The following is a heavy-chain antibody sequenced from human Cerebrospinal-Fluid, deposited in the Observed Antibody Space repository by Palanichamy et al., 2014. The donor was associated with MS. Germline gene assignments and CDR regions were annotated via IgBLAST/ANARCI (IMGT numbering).Heavy chain of an antibody. V-gene: IGHV1-3*04. Sequence: QVQLVQSGAEVKKPGASVKVSCKASGYIFSDYAIHWVRQAPGQNFEWMGWINTGNGKTRYSQKFQGRVTIIRDTSANTAYLDVGSLRSEDTAVYYCARDRSHLQIPDAFDIWGQGTMVTVSA. CDR2: INTGNGKT. CDR3: ARDRSHLQIPDAFDI. J-gene: IGHJ3*02. CDR1: GYIFSDYA.